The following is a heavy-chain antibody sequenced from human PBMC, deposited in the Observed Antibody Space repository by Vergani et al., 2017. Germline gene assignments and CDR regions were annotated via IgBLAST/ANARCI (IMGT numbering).Heavy chain of an antibody. CDR1: GGSISSGDYY. V-gene: IGHV4-30-4*08. CDR3: ARADSSGYSSFDY. CDR2: IYYNGST. Sequence: QVQLQESGPGLVKPSQTLSLTCTVSGGSISSGDYYWSWIRQPPGKGLEWIGYIYYNGSTYYNPSLKSRVTISVDTSKNQFSLKLSAVTAADTAVYYCARADSSGYSSFDYWGQGTLVTVSS. D-gene: IGHD3-22*01. J-gene: IGHJ4*02.